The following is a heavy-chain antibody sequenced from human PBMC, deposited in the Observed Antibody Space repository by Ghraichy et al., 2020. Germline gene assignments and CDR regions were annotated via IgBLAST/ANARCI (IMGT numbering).Heavy chain of an antibody. V-gene: IGHV3-74*01. Sequence: GGSLRLSCGASGFTFKNYWMHWVRQAPGKGLMWASRIDTDGTGTSYADSVKGRFTISRDNAKNTVYLEMNNLRAEDTAVYYCGSVFEYWGLGTLVTVSS. CDR1: GFTFKNYW. CDR3: GSVFEY. CDR2: IDTDGTGT. J-gene: IGHJ4*02.